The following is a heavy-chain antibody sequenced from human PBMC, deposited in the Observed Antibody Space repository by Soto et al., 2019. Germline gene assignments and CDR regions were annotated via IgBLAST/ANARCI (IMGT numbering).Heavy chain of an antibody. CDR2: IYYSGST. V-gene: IGHV4-61*01. Sequence: QVQLQESGPGLVKPSETLSLTCTVSGGSVSSGSYYWSWIRQPPGKGLEWIGYIYYSGSTNYNPSLKSRGTISVDTSKNQFSLKLSSVTAADTAVYYCARYSSGWLDWYFDRWGRGTLVTVSS. CDR1: GGSVSSGSYY. CDR3: ARYSSGWLDWYFDR. D-gene: IGHD6-19*01. J-gene: IGHJ2*01.